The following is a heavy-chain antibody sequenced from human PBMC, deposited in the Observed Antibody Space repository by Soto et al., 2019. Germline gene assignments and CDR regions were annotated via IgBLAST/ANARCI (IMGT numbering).Heavy chain of an antibody. J-gene: IGHJ5*02. V-gene: IGHV3-9*01. CDR2: ISWNSGSI. D-gene: IGHD3-22*01. CDR1: GFTFDDYA. Sequence: SLRLSCAASGFTFDDYAMHWVRQAPGKGLEWVSGISWNSGSIGYADSVKGRFTISRDNAKNSLYLQMNSLRAEDTALYYCAKNSYYDSSGYLDAWGQGTLVTVSS. CDR3: AKNSYYDSSGYLDA.